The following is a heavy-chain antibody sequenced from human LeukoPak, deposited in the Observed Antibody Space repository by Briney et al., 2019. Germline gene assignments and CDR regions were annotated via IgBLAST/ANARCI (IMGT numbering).Heavy chain of an antibody. D-gene: IGHD5-24*01. Sequence: GGSLRLSCAASGFTVNNNYMSWVRQAPGKGLEWVSGIYSGGSTYYADSVKGRFTISRDNSKNTLYLQMNSLRAEDTAVYYCARDDGYHDAFDIWGQGTMVTVSS. CDR1: GFTVNNNY. CDR2: IYSGGST. CDR3: ARDDGYHDAFDI. J-gene: IGHJ3*02. V-gene: IGHV3-53*01.